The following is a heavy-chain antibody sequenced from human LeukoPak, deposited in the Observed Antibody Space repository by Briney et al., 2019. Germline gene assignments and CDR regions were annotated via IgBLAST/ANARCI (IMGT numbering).Heavy chain of an antibody. Sequence: GGSLRLSCAASGFTFSSYWMSWVRQAPGKGLEWVSAISGSGGSTYYADSVKGRFTISRDNSKNTLYLQMNSLRAEDTAVYYCAKGRYCSSTSCYHYYYYYMDVWGKGTTVTISS. J-gene: IGHJ6*03. V-gene: IGHV3-23*01. D-gene: IGHD2-2*01. CDR3: AKGRYCSSTSCYHYYYYYMDV. CDR2: ISGSGGST. CDR1: GFTFSSYW.